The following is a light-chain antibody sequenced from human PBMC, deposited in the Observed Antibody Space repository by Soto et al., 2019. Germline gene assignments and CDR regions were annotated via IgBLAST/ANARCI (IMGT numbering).Light chain of an antibody. J-gene: IGKJ1*01. CDR1: QSVSSN. Sequence: EIVMTQSPATLSVSPGEKAPLSCRASQSVSSNLAWYQQKPGQAPRLLIYGASTRATGIPARFSGSGSGTEFTLTISSLQSEDFAVYYCKQYNYWRKFGQGTKVAIK. V-gene: IGKV3-15*01. CDR2: GAS. CDR3: KQYNYWRK.